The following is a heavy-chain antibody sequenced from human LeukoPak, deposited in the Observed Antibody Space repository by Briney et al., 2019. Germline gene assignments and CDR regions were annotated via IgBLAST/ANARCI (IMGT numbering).Heavy chain of an antibody. D-gene: IGHD3-22*01. V-gene: IGHV4-39*07. CDR3: ARYASSGSSDAFDI. J-gene: IGHJ3*02. CDR2: IYYSGST. CDR1: GGSISSSSYY. Sequence: SETLSHTCTVSGGSISSSSYYWGWIRQPPGKGLEWIGSIYYSGSTYYNPSLKSRVTMSVDTSKNQFSLKLSSVTAVDTAVYYCARYASSGSSDAFDIWGQGTMVTVSS.